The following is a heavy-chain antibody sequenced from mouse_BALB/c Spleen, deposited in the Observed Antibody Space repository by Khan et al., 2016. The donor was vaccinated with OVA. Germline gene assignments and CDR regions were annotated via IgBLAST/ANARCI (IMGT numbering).Heavy chain of an antibody. CDR2: ISYSGST. Sequence: EVQLQESGPGLVKPSQSLSLTCTVTGYSITSNYAWNWIRQFPGNKLEWRGYISYSGSTSYNPSLKSRISITRDTSENQFFLQLNSVTTEDTATNYCARQNYYGYAMNYWGQGTTVTVSS. V-gene: IGHV3-2*02. CDR1: GYSITSNYA. CDR3: ARQNYYGYAMNY. D-gene: IGHD1-1*01. J-gene: IGHJ4*01.